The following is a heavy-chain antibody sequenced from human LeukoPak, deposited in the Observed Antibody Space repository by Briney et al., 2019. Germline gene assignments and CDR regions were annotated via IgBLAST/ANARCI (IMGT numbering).Heavy chain of an antibody. V-gene: IGHV3-7*01. J-gene: IGHJ4*02. D-gene: IGHD6-19*01. CDR2: IKQDGSEK. CDR3: ARDPSGYSSGPSPDYFDY. CDR1: GFTFSSYW. Sequence: PGXSLRLSCAASGFTFSSYWMSWVRQAPGKGLEWVANIKQDGSEKYYVDSVKGRFTIYRDNAKNSLYLQMNSLRAEDTAVYYCARDPSGYSSGPSPDYFDYWGQGTLVTVSS.